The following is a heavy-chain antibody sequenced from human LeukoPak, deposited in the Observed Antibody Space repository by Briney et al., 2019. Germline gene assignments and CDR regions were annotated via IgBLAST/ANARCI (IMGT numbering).Heavy chain of an antibody. CDR1: GYSFTSYW. CDR2: IYPGDSDT. J-gene: IGHJ6*03. D-gene: IGHD7-27*01. CDR3: ARHITGESKFSYYYYYMDV. Sequence: GESLKISCKGSGYSFTSYWIGWVRQMPGKGLEWMGIIYPGDSDTRYSPSFQGQVTISADKSISTAYLQWSSLKASDTAMYYCARHITGESKFSYYYYYMDVWGKGTTVTVSS. V-gene: IGHV5-51*01.